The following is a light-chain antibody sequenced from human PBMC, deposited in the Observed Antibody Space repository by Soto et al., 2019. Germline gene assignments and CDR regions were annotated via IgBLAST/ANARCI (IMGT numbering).Light chain of an antibody. V-gene: IGKV1-33*01. CDR1: QDIANY. Sequence: DIQMTQSPSSLSASVGDRVTITCQASQDIANYLSWYLHRPGKAPKLLIYGASNLETGVPSRFSGSGSGKDCIFTITSLPPEEIATYYCQQYDNIPLTFGGGTKVEIK. CDR3: QQYDNIPLT. J-gene: IGKJ4*01. CDR2: GAS.